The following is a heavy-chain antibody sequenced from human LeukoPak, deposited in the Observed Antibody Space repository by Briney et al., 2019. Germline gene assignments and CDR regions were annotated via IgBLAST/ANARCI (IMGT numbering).Heavy chain of an antibody. CDR1: GFTSSGYA. J-gene: IGHJ3*02. D-gene: IGHD3-10*01. CDR3: ARIGVGDAFDI. Sequence: GGSLRLSCVVSGFTSSGYAMSWVRQAPGKGLVWVSRINSDGSSTSYADSVKGRFTISRDNAKNTLYLQMNSLRAEDTAVYYCARIGVGDAFDIWGQGTMVTVSS. CDR2: INSDGSST. V-gene: IGHV3-74*01.